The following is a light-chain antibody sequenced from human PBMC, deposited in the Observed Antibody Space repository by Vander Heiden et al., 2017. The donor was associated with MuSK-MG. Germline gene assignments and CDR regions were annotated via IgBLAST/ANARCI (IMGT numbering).Light chain of an antibody. V-gene: IGLV2-11*01. J-gene: IGLJ2*01. CDR1: SSDVGGFNY. CDR3: CSYTTSDNSLI. Sequence: QSALTQPRSVSGSPGQSVSISCTGTSSDVGGFNYVSWYQRQPGKAPKLIIYDVTQRPAGVPDRFSGSKSGSAASLTSAGLQAEDEADYYCCSYTTSDNSLIFGGGTNLTVL. CDR2: DVT.